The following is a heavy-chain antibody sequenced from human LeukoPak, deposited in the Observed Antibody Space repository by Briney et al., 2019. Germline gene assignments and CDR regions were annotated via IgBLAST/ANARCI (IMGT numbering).Heavy chain of an antibody. V-gene: IGHV1-69*13. CDR1: GGTFSSYA. D-gene: IGHD3-22*01. CDR3: ARARPHYYDSSGYRDAFDI. J-gene: IGHJ3*02. CDR2: IIPIFGTA. Sequence: SVKVSCKASGGTFSSYAISWVRQAPGQGLEWMGGIIPIFGTANYAQKFQGRATITADESTSTAYMELSSLRSEDTAVYYCARARPHYYDSSGYRDAFDIWGQGTMVTVSS.